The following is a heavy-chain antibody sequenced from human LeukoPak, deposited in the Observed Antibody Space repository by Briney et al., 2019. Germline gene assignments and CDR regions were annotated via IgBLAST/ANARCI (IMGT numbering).Heavy chain of an antibody. D-gene: IGHD3-22*01. CDR1: GYTLTELS. V-gene: IGHV1-69*13. CDR3: AKTYYYDSSGYYGAY. Sequence: SVTVSCKVSGYTLTELSMHWVRQAPGQGLEWMGGIIPIFGTANYAQKFQGRVTITADESTSTAYMELSSLRSEDTAVYYCAKTYYYDSSGYYGAYWGQGTLVTVSS. CDR2: IIPIFGTA. J-gene: IGHJ4*02.